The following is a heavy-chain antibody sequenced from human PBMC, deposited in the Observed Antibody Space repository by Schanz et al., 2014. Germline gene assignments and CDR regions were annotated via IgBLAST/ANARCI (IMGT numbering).Heavy chain of an antibody. D-gene: IGHD3-10*01. J-gene: IGHJ4*02. Sequence: EVQLVESGGGLVQPGGSLRLSCAASGFTLSNSDMHWVRQGTGKGLEWVSTIGYLGDTYYPDSVKGRFTVSRDSGQNSLYLQMISLRAGDTAVYYCARDGNYYGSRNYYKTPYYFDYWGQGTLVTVSS. CDR3: ARDGNYYGSRNYYKTPYYFDY. CDR1: GFTLSNSD. V-gene: IGHV3-13*01. CDR2: IGYLGDT.